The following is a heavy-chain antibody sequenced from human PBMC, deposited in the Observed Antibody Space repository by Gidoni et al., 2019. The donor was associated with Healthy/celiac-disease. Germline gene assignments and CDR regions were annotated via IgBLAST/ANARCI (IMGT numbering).Heavy chain of an antibody. CDR1: GGTFGSYA. CDR2: IIPIFGTS. CDR3: ASLGRPGYSYGWNY. V-gene: IGHV1-69*01. D-gene: IGHD5-18*01. Sequence: QVQLVQSGAEAKKPGSSVEVSGKASGGTFGSYAIRWLRQDPGQGLEWSGWIIPIFGTSNYAQKFQGRVTITADESTSTAYMELSSLRSEDTAVYYCASLGRPGYSYGWNYWGQGTLVTVSS. J-gene: IGHJ4*02.